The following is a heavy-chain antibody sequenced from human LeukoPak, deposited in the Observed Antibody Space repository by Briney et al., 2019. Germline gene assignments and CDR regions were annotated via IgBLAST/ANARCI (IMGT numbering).Heavy chain of an antibody. J-gene: IGHJ4*02. Sequence: GGSLRLSCAASGFTFSSYAMSWVRQAPGKELEWVSAISGSGGSTDYADSVKGRFTISRDNSKNTLYLQMNSLRAEDTAVYYCAKGSTSTVTPTDYWGQGTLVTVSS. CDR1: GFTFSSYA. CDR2: ISGSGGST. CDR3: AKGSTSTVTPTDY. V-gene: IGHV3-23*01. D-gene: IGHD4-17*01.